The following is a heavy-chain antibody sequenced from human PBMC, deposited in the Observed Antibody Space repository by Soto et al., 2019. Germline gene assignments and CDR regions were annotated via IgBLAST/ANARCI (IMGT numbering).Heavy chain of an antibody. CDR2: IKSKTDGGTT. CDR3: TTFTWVYYYGLDV. Sequence: PGGSLRLSCAASGFTFSNAWMSWVRQAPGKGLEWVGRIKSKTDGGTTDYAAPVKGRFTISRDDSKNTLYLQMNSLKTEDTAVYYCTTFTWVYYYGLDVWGQGTRVTVSS. V-gene: IGHV3-15*01. CDR1: GFTFSNAW. D-gene: IGHD7-27*01. J-gene: IGHJ6*02.